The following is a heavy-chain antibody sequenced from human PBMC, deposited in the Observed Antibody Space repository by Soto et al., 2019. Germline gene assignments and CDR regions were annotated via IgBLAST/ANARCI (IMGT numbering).Heavy chain of an antibody. CDR1: GSTFSSYT. J-gene: IGHJ6*02. Sequence: QVQLVQSGAEVRKPGSSVEVSCMASGSTFSSYTVNWVRQAPGQGLEWIGRIIPVLGVTHYARRFQGRVTITADRSRKTAYMELTSLTSEDSAVYYCASRCSCGVDSYNKFYYGMDVWGQGTTVTVSS. CDR2: IIPVLGVT. V-gene: IGHV1-69*02. D-gene: IGHD2-21*02. CDR3: ASRCSCGVDSYNKFYYGMDV.